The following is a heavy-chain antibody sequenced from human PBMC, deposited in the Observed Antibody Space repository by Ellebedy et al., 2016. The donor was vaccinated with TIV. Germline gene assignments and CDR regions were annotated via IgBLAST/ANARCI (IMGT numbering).Heavy chain of an antibody. Sequence: MPSETLSLTCTVSGGSISSSDYYWRWIRQPPGKGLEWIGYIFYSGSTYYNPSLKSRVTISVDTSKNQCSLRLSSVTAADTAVYYCASFVYCSGGSCYDDALDIWGQGRMVTVSS. J-gene: IGHJ3*02. CDR2: IFYSGST. D-gene: IGHD2-15*01. CDR3: ASFVYCSGGSCYDDALDI. V-gene: IGHV4-30-4*01. CDR1: GGSISSSDYY.